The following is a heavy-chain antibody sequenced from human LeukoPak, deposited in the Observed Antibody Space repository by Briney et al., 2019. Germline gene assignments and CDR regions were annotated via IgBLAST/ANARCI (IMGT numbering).Heavy chain of an antibody. Sequence: SGTLSLTCAVYGGSFSGYYWSWVRQPPGKGLEWIGEINHSGSTNYNPSLKSRVTISVDTSKNQFSLKLSSVTAADTAVYYCARCPGYSSGWYDYFDYWGQGTLVTVSS. CDR3: ARCPGYSSGWYDYFDY. CDR1: GGSFSGYY. D-gene: IGHD6-19*01. J-gene: IGHJ4*02. V-gene: IGHV4-34*01. CDR2: INHSGST.